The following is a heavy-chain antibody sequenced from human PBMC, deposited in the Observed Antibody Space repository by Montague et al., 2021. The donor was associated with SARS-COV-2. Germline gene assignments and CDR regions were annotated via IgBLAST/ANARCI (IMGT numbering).Heavy chain of an antibody. CDR3: ARGRDGYYHRSALFDY. D-gene: IGHD3-22*01. CDR2: FYHSGST. Sequence: SETLSLTCTVSGGSISSYYWSWIRQPPGKGLEWIGYFYHSGSTNYNPSLKSRVTISVDTSKNQFSLKLTSVTAADTAVYYCARGRDGYYHRSALFDYWGQGTLVTVSS. J-gene: IGHJ4*02. V-gene: IGHV4-59*01. CDR1: GGSISSYY.